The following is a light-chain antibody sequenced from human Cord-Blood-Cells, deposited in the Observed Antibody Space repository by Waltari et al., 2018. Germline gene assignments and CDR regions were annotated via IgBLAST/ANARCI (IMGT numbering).Light chain of an antibody. CDR2: EVS. CDR3: SSYTSSSTVV. CDR1: SSDVGGYNY. J-gene: IGLJ2*01. Sequence: QSDLTQPASVSGSPGQSITISCTGTSSDVGGYNYVSWYQPHPGKAPKRMIYEVSNRPSGVSNRVSGSKSGNTASLTISGLQAEDEADYYCSSYTSSSTVVFGGGTKLTVL. V-gene: IGLV2-14*01.